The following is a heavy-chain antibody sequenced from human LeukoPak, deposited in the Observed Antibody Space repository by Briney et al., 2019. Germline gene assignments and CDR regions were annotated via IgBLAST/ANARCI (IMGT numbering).Heavy chain of an antibody. V-gene: IGHV3-21*04. CDR2: ISSSSSYI. Sequence: PGGSLRLSCAASGFTFSSYSMNWVRQAPGKGLEWVSSISSSSSYIYYADSVKGRFTVSRDNAKNSLYLQMNSLRAEDTAVYYCARDPDIVVVEGDYWGQGTLVTVSS. CDR1: GFTFSSYS. CDR3: ARDPDIVVVEGDY. J-gene: IGHJ4*02. D-gene: IGHD2-15*01.